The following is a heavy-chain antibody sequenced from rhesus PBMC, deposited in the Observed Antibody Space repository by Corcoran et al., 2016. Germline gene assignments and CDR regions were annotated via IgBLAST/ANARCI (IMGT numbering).Heavy chain of an antibody. CDR2: IYGGGRRT. J-gene: IGHJ4*01. Sequence: QLQLQESGPGLVKPSETLSVTCAVSGGSISSSYWSWIRQAPGKGLEWIGCIYGGGRRTPYNPSLSSRVTLSVDTSTTQLSLTLSSVTAADTAVYYCARDYYASGYYHALFDYWGQGVLVTFSS. CDR3: ARDYYASGYYHALFDY. D-gene: IGHD3-28*01. CDR1: GGSISSSY. V-gene: IGHV4-169*02.